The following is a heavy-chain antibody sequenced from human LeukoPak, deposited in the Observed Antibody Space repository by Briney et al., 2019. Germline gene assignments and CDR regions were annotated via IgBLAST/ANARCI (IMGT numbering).Heavy chain of an antibody. CDR2: INHSGST. Sequence: SETLSLTCAVYGGSFSGYYWSWIRQPPGRGLEWIGEINHSGSTNYNPSLKSRVTISVDTSKNQFSLKLTSVTAADTAVYYCATALSVAGSFYFDYWGQGTLVTVSS. CDR3: ATALSVAGSFYFDY. D-gene: IGHD6-19*01. V-gene: IGHV4-34*01. J-gene: IGHJ4*02. CDR1: GGSFSGYY.